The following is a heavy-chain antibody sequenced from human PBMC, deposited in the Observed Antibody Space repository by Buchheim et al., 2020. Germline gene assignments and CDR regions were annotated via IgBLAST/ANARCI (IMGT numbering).Heavy chain of an antibody. V-gene: IGHV3-30-3*01. J-gene: IGHJ4*02. D-gene: IGHD3-3*01. CDR3: ARSSGWYDFWSGYYGSFDY. CDR2: ISYDGSNK. CDR1: GFTFSSYA. Sequence: QVQLVESAGGVVQPGRSLRLSCAASGFTFSSYAMHWVRQAPGKGLEWVTLISYDGSNKYYADSVKGRFTISRDNSKNTLYLQMNSLRAEDTAVYYCARSSGWYDFWSGYYGSFDYWGQGTL.